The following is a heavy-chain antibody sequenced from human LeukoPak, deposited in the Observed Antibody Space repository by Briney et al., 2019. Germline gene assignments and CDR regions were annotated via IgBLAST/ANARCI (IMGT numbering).Heavy chain of an antibody. Sequence: ASVKVSCKASGYTFTGCYMHWVRQAPGQGLEWMGRINPNSGGTNYAQKFQGRVTMTRDTSISTAYMELSRLRSDDTAVYYCARGYCSGGSCFNYGMDVWGQGTTVTVSS. CDR2: INPNSGGT. CDR1: GYTFTGCY. CDR3: ARGYCSGGSCFNYGMDV. D-gene: IGHD2-15*01. V-gene: IGHV1-2*06. J-gene: IGHJ6*02.